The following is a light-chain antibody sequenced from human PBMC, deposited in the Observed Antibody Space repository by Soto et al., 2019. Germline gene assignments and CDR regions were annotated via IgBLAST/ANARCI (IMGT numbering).Light chain of an antibody. CDR3: QQSYSIPYT. CDR1: QSISSY. CDR2: AAS. J-gene: IGKJ2*01. Sequence: DIQMTQSPSSLSASVGDRVIISCRASQSISSYLNWYQQKPGKAPKLLIYAASRLQSGVPSRFSGSGSGTEFALTISSLQTEDFVSYYCQQSYSIPYTFGQGTKLEIK. V-gene: IGKV1-39*01.